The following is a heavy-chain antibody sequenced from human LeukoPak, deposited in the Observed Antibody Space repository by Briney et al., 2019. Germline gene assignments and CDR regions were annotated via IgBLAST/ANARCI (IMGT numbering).Heavy chain of an antibody. D-gene: IGHD3-10*01. V-gene: IGHV4-59*02. CDR3: ARGASDYYGSGSPYHMDV. CDR1: GGSVTDYY. J-gene: IGHJ6*03. CDR2: IYYTGT. Sequence: SETLSLTCTVSGGSVTDYYWSWIRQSPGKGLEWIGYIYYTGTSYNPSLKSRVTISADTSKNQFSLKLISVTAADTAVYYCARGASDYYGSGSPYHMDVWGKGTTVTVSS.